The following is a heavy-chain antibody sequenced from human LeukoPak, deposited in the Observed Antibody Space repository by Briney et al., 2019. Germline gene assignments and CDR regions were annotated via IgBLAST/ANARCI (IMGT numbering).Heavy chain of an antibody. Sequence: SETLSLTCTVSGGSISSYYWSWIRQPAGKGLEWIGRIYTSGSTNYNPSLKSRVTMSVDTSKNRFSLKLSSVTAADTAVYYCARAGYCSGGSCYHDAFDIWGQGTMVTVSS. J-gene: IGHJ3*02. V-gene: IGHV4-4*07. CDR2: IYTSGST. CDR3: ARAGYCSGGSCYHDAFDI. D-gene: IGHD2-15*01. CDR1: GGSISSYY.